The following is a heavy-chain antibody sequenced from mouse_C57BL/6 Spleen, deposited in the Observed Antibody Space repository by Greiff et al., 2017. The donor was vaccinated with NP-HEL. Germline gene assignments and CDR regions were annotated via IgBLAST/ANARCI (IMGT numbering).Heavy chain of an antibody. V-gene: IGHV14-1*01. CDR3: TTNCYGSSALAY. J-gene: IGHJ3*01. CDR2: IDPEDGDT. Sequence: EVQLQQSGAELVRPGASVKLSCTASGFNIKDYYMHWVKQRPEQGLEWIGRIDPEDGDTEYAPKFQGKATMTADTSSNTAYLQISSLTSEDTAVYYCTTNCYGSSALAYWGQGTLVTVSA. D-gene: IGHD1-1*01. CDR1: GFNIKDYY.